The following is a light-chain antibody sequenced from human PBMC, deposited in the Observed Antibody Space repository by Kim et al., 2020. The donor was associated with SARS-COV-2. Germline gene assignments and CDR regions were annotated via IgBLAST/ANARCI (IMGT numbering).Light chain of an antibody. CDR2: GKN. CDR3: NSRDSNDNVV. J-gene: IGLJ2*01. Sequence: SSELTQDPAVSVALGQTVRITCQGDSLRSYYATWYQQKPGQAPIVVISGKNNRPSGIPDRSSGSSSGNTDSLTITGTQAGDEADYYCNSRDSNDNVVFGGGTQLTVL. CDR1: SLRSYY. V-gene: IGLV3-19*01.